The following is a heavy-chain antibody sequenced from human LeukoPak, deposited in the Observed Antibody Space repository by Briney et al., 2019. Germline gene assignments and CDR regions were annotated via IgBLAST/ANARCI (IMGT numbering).Heavy chain of an antibody. CDR1: GFTFSSYA. Sequence: GGSLRLSCAASGFTFSSYAMSWVRQAPGKGLEWVSAISGSGGSTYYADSVKGRFTISRDNSKNTLYLQMNSLRAEDTAVYYCARERPYYGSGSYYTPLDYWGQGTLVTVSS. V-gene: IGHV3-23*01. CDR3: ARERPYYGSGSYYTPLDY. CDR2: ISGSGGST. J-gene: IGHJ4*02. D-gene: IGHD3-10*01.